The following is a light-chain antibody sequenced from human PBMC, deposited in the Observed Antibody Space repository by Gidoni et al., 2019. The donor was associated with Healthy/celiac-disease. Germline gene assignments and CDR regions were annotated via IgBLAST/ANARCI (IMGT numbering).Light chain of an antibody. V-gene: IGKV1-5*03. CDR1: HSISTW. CDR3: QQYNSFST. CDR2: RAS. Sequence: DIQMTQSPSTLSASVGDRVTITCRASHSISTWLAWYQQKPGKAPNLLIYRASSLEIGVPSRFSGSGSGTQFTLTISSLQPDDFATYYCQQYNSFSTFGQGTKVEIK. J-gene: IGKJ1*01.